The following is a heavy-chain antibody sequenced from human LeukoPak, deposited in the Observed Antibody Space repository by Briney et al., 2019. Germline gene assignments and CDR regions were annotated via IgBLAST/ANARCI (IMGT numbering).Heavy chain of an antibody. V-gene: IGHV4-59*01. Sequence: SSQTLSLTCTVSGGSISSYYWSWIRQPPGKGLEWIGHIYGSGSINYNPSLKSRVTLSVDTSKNQFSLKLSSVTAADTAVYYCAREGTSGTHLNWFDPWGQGTLVTVSS. D-gene: IGHD1-1*01. J-gene: IGHJ5*02. CDR3: AREGTSGTHLNWFDP. CDR2: IYGSGSI. CDR1: GGSISSYY.